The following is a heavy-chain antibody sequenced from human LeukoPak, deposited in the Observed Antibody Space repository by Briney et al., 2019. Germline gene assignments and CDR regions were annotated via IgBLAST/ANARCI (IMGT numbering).Heavy chain of an antibody. J-gene: IGHJ5*02. CDR1: GGSISSYY. D-gene: IGHD6-13*01. V-gene: IGHV4-4*07. CDR3: AREKIAAAGTEGWFDP. Sequence: SETLSLTCTVSGGSISSYYWSWIRQPAGKGLEWIGRIYTSGSTNYNPSLKSRVTMSVDTSKNQFSLKLSSVTAADTAVYYCAREKIAAAGTEGWFDPWGQGTLVTVSS. CDR2: IYTSGST.